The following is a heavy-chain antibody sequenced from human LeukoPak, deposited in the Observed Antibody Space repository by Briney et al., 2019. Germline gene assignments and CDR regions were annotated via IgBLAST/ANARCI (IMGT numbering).Heavy chain of an antibody. CDR3: VRDRYFDWSDAFDV. CDR1: GLTFSSFG. Sequence: GGSLRLSCAASGLTFSSFGMNWVRQAPGKGLEWVSYISSGSSTIYYADSVRGRFTISRDNANNMLYLQLNILSAEDTALYYCVRDRYFDWSDAFDVWGQGTMVTVSS. V-gene: IGHV3-48*04. D-gene: IGHD3-9*01. J-gene: IGHJ3*01. CDR2: ISSGSSTI.